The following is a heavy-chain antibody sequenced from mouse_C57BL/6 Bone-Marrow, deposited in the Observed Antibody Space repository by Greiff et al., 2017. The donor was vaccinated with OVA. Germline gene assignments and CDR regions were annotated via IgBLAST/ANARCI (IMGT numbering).Heavy chain of an antibody. D-gene: IGHD3-2*02. CDR3: ARSFRQLRLDY. V-gene: IGHV1-64*01. CDR1: GYTFTSYW. CDR2: NHPNSGST. J-gene: IGHJ2*01. Sequence: VQLQQPGAELVKPGASVKLSCKASGYTFTSYWMHWVKQRPGQGLEWIGMNHPNSGSTNYNEKFKSKATLTVDKSSSTAYMQLSSLTSEDSAVYYCARSFRQLRLDYWGQGTTLTVSS.